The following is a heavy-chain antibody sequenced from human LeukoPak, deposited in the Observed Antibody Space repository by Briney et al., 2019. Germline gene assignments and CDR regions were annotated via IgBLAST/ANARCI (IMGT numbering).Heavy chain of an antibody. J-gene: IGHJ1*01. V-gene: IGHV4-4*02. Sequence: SETLSLTCAVSGGSISSSNWWSWVRQPPGKGLEWIGEIYHSGSTNYNPSLKSRVIISVDKSKSQFSLKLSSVTAADTAIYYCTRGESSGYYFENWGQGTLVTVSS. CDR2: IYHSGST. CDR3: TRGESSGYYFEN. D-gene: IGHD3-22*01. CDR1: GGSISSSNW.